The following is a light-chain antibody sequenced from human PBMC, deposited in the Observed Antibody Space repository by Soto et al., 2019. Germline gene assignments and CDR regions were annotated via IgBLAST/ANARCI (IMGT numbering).Light chain of an antibody. J-gene: IGKJ2*01. V-gene: IGKV1-5*01. CDR3: QQYNSYTYT. CDR2: DAS. CDR1: QSISSW. Sequence: DIQMTQSPSTLSASVGDRVTITCRASQSISSWLAWYQQKPGKAPKLLTYDASSLESGVPSRFSGSGSGTEFTLTICSLQPDDFATYYCQQYNSYTYTFGQGTKLEIK.